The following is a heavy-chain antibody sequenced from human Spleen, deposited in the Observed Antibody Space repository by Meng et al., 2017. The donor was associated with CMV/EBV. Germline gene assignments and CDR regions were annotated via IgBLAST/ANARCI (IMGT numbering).Heavy chain of an antibody. CDR2: ISGDGSGI. J-gene: IGHJ5*02. CDR3: AREPRDKGFDP. Sequence: GGSLRLSCAASGFNLGDYYMTWIRQAPGKGLECLSFISGDGSGIFYAASVRGRFTTSRDNARNSLYLQMDGLRDEDTAIYYCAREPRDKGFDPWGPGTLVTVSS. CDR1: GFNLGDYY. D-gene: IGHD5-24*01. V-gene: IGHV3-11*01.